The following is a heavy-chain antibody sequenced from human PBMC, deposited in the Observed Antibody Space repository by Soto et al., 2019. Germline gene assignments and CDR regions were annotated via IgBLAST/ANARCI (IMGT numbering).Heavy chain of an antibody. CDR2: IYPGDSET. V-gene: IGHV5-51*01. J-gene: IGHJ6*02. D-gene: IGHD3-9*01. CDR1: GYRFTNYW. CDR3: AIRSAGYLGGIDV. Sequence: EVQLVQAGAEVKKPGQSLEISCRGSGYRFTNYWIAWVRQMPGKGLEWMGTIYPGDSETKYSPSFQGQVTISSDESIRTAYLQWSSLNASYTAMYYCAIRSAGYLGGIDVWGQGTTVTVSS.